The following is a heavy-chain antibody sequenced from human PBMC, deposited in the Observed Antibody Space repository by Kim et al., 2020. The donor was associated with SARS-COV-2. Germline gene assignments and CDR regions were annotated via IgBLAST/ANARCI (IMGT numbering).Heavy chain of an antibody. J-gene: IGHJ6*02. Sequence: SVKVSCKASGGTFSSYAISWVRQAPGQGLEWMGGIIPIFGTANYAQKFQGRVTITADESTSTAYMELSSLRSEDTAVYYCARFQDFREGLRGYSYGPLTYYYYYGMDVWGQGTTVTVSS. CDR2: IIPIFGTA. CDR1: GGTFSSYA. V-gene: IGHV1-69*13. CDR3: ARFQDFREGLRGYSYGPLTYYYYYGMDV. D-gene: IGHD5-18*01.